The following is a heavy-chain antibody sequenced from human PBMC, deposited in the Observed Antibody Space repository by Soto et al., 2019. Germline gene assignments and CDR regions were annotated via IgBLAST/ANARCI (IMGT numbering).Heavy chain of an antibody. J-gene: IGHJ6*02. D-gene: IGHD3-10*01. CDR2: IRSKANSYAT. CDR3: TRGFHYYYGMDV. Sequence: GGSLRLSCAASGFTFSGSAMHWVRQASGKGLEWVGRIRSKANSYATAYAASVKGRFTISRDDSKNTAYLQMNSLKAEDTAVYYCTRGFHYYYGMDVWGQGTTVTVSS. V-gene: IGHV3-73*01. CDR1: GFTFSGSA.